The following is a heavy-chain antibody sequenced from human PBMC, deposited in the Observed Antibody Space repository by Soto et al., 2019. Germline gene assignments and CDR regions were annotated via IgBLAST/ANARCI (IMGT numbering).Heavy chain of an antibody. CDR1: GFSFSTYW. CDR3: ARTSITGTTGAFDI. Sequence: PGGSLRLSCAASGFSFSTYWMTWVRQAPGKGLEWVATIRQDGIEKHYVDSVKGRFTISRDNAANSLFLQMDSVRAEDTAVYYCARTSITGTTGAFDIWGQGTMVTVSS. J-gene: IGHJ3*02. V-gene: IGHV3-7*01. D-gene: IGHD1-7*01. CDR2: IRQDGIEK.